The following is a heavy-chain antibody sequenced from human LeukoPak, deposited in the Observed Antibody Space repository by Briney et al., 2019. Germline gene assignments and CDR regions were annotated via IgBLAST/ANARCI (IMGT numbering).Heavy chain of an antibody. Sequence: GGSLRLSRAASGFTFSSYWMTWVRQAPGKGLKWVANIKQDGSEKYYVDSVKGRFTISRDNAKNSLYLQMNSLRAEDTAVYYCARDAGRWLQFGAFDIWGQGTMVTVSS. D-gene: IGHD5-24*01. CDR2: IKQDGSEK. J-gene: IGHJ3*02. CDR3: ARDAGRWLQFGAFDI. CDR1: GFTFSSYW. V-gene: IGHV3-7*01.